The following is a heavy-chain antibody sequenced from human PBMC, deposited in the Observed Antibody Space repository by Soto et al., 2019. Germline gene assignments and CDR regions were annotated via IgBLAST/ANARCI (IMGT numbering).Heavy chain of an antibody. D-gene: IGHD2-2*01. CDR1: GFTFSSYG. Sequence: QVQLVESGGGVVQPGRSLRLSCAASGFTFSSYGMHWVRQAPGKGLEWVAVISYDGSNKYYADSVKGRFTISRDNSKNXLXLXMNSLRAEDTAVYYCAKVSCISTSCYRNYYYYGMDVWGQGTTVTVSS. J-gene: IGHJ6*02. CDR3: AKVSCISTSCYRNYYYYGMDV. CDR2: ISYDGSNK. V-gene: IGHV3-30*18.